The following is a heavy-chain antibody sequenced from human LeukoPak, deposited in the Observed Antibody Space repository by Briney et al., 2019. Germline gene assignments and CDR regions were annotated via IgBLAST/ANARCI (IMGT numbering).Heavy chain of an antibody. D-gene: IGHD3-22*01. Sequence: PGGSLRLSCAVCGFTFNQFAMIWVRQGPGKGLEWVSTISASGATTYYTDSVKGRFTISRDNSRNTVYLVMNSLRVEDTAVYYCAKDHISSYYDNSAHADYWGHGTLVTVSS. J-gene: IGHJ4*01. V-gene: IGHV3-23*01. CDR3: AKDHISSYYDNSAHADY. CDR2: ISASGATT. CDR1: GFTFNQFA.